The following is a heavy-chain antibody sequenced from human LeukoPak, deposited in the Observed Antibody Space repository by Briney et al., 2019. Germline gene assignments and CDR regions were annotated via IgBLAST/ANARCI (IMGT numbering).Heavy chain of an antibody. CDR3: ATKGDGPFDY. Sequence: PGGSLRPSCAASGFTFSSYAVHWVRQAPGKGLEWVAIISYDGSKKHYADSVKGRFTISRDNSKNTLYLQMNSLRAEDTSVYYCATKGDGPFDYWGQGTLVTVSS. CDR1: GFTFSSYA. J-gene: IGHJ4*02. V-gene: IGHV3-30*04. D-gene: IGHD3-16*01. CDR2: ISYDGSKK.